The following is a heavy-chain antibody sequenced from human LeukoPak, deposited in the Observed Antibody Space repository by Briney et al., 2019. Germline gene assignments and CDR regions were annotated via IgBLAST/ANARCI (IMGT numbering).Heavy chain of an antibody. J-gene: IGHJ4*02. Sequence: GGSMRLSCAASGLSVSSTYMTWVRQAPGKGLEWVSVIYSGGGTNYADSLKGRFSISRDNSKNTLYLQMNSLRAEDTAVYYCVGEGKYWGQGTLVTVSS. CDR2: IYSGGGT. CDR3: VGEGKY. CDR1: GLSVSSTY. D-gene: IGHD4-17*01. V-gene: IGHV3-53*01.